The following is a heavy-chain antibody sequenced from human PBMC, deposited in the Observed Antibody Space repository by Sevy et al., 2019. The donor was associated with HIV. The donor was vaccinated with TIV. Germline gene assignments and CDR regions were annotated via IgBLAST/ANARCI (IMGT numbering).Heavy chain of an antibody. CDR1: GYTFTGYY. CDR3: ARSANYDYNWGNFAFDY. D-gene: IGHD3-16*01. Sequence: ASEKVSCRASGYTFTGYYIHWVRQAPGHWLEWMGWVIPDRGGKNSAQKFQGRVAMTSDTSTNTAYMELSRLRIDDTAVYFCARSANYDYNWGNFAFDYWGQGTLVTVSS. V-gene: IGHV1-2*02. J-gene: IGHJ4*02. CDR2: VIPDRGGK.